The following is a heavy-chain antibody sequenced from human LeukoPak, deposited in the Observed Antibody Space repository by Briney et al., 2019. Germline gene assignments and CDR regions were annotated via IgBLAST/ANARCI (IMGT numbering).Heavy chain of an antibody. CDR1: GDSISSYY. Sequence: PSETLSLTCTVSGDSISSYYWSWIRQPPGKGLEWIGYIYYSGSTNYNPSLKSRVTISVDTSKNQFSLKLSSVTAVDTAVYYCAREGTAMVTDYWGQGTLVTVSS. CDR3: AREGTAMVTDY. D-gene: IGHD5-18*01. J-gene: IGHJ4*02. CDR2: IYYSGST. V-gene: IGHV4-59*01.